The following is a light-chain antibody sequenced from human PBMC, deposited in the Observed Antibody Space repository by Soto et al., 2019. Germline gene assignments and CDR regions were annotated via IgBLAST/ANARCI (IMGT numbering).Light chain of an antibody. Sequence: DIQMTQFPPTLSASIGDRVTITCRASQTIRSSLAWYQQKPGKAPKLLIYKASTLETGVPSRFSGSGSGTEFTLPISSLQPDDFATYYCQQYDSYSSYTFGPGNRREIK. J-gene: IGKJ2*01. V-gene: IGKV1-5*03. CDR3: QQYDSYSSYT. CDR1: QTIRSS. CDR2: KAS.